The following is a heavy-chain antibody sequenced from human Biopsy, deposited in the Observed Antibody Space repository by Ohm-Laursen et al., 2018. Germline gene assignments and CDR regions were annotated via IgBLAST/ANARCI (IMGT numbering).Heavy chain of an antibody. CDR3: ARDRMTDVFGGPTRTDVFDS. J-gene: IGHJ4*02. D-gene: IGHD3-10*01. CDR2: VNPNSGAT. V-gene: IGHV1-2*02. Sequence: ASVKASCKASGYTFHDYYIHWVRQSPGQGLEWMGWVNPNSGATNSAEKFRGRVTLTRDTSISAVYIELKRLKSDAAAVYFCARDRMTDVFGGPTRTDVFDSWGQGTPVTVSS. CDR1: GYTFHDYY.